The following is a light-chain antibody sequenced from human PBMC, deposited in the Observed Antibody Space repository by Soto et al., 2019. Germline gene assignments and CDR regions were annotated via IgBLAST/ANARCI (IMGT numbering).Light chain of an antibody. J-gene: IGKJ5*01. CDR3: QQRSSWPRIT. CDR1: QSVSSSY. CDR2: GAS. Sequence: EIVLTQSPGTLSLSPGERATLSCSASQSVSSSYLAWYQQKPGQAPRLLIYGASSRATGIPARFSGSGSGTDFTLTISSLEPDDFAVYYCQQRSSWPRITFGQGTRLEIK. V-gene: IGKV3D-20*02.